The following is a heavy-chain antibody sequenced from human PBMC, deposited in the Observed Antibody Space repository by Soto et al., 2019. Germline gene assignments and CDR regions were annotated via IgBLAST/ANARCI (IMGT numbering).Heavy chain of an antibody. V-gene: IGHV1-18*01. CDR2: ISAYNGNT. J-gene: IGHJ6*02. CDR3: ARGVYYYGSGREPYYYSYGMDV. CDR1: GYTFTSYG. D-gene: IGHD3-10*01. Sequence: ASVKVSCKASGYTFTSYGISWVRQAPGQGLEWMGWISAYNGNTNYAQKLQGRVTMTTDTSTSTAYMELRSLRSDDTAVYYCARGVYYYGSGREPYYYSYGMDVWGQGTTVTVSS.